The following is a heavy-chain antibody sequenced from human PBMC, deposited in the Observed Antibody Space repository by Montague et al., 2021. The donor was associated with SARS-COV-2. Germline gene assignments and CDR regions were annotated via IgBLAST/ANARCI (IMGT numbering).Heavy chain of an antibody. Sequence: SLRLSCAASGFTFSSYVMHWVRQAPGKGLAWVAVISYDGSNKYYADSVKGRFTISRDNSKNTLYLQMNSLRAEDTAVYYCARDLTGTLYYGMDVWGQGTTVTVSS. CDR2: ISYDGSNK. CDR3: ARDLTGTLYYGMDV. J-gene: IGHJ6*02. V-gene: IGHV3-30-3*01. D-gene: IGHD3-9*01. CDR1: GFTFSSYV.